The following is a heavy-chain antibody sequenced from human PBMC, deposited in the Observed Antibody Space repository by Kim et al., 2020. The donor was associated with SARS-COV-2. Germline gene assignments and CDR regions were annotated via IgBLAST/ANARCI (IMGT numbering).Heavy chain of an antibody. J-gene: IGHJ4*02. D-gene: IGHD4-17*01. V-gene: IGHV1-69*13. CDR2: IIPIFGTA. CDR1: GGTFSRYA. CDR3: ARYDEMVDYGDYANHGRVGGFDY. Sequence: SVKVSCKASGGTFSRYAISWVRQAPGQGLEWMGGIIPIFGTANYAQKFQGRVTITADESTSTAYMELSSLRSEDTAVYYCARYDEMVDYGDYANHGRVGGFDYWGQGTLVTVSS.